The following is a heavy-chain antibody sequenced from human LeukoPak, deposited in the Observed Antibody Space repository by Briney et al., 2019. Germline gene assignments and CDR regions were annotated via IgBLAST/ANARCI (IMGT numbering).Heavy chain of an antibody. CDR1: GYTFTSYG. CDR3: ARAGIAAGLYYFDY. CDR2: ISAYNGNT. D-gene: IGHD6-13*01. J-gene: IGHJ4*02. V-gene: IGHV1-18*01. Sequence: ASVKVSRKASGYTFTSYGISRVRQAPGQGLEWMGWISAYNGNTNYAQKLQGRVTMTTYTSTSTAYMELRSLRSDDTAVYYCARAGIAAGLYYFDYWGQGTLVTVSS.